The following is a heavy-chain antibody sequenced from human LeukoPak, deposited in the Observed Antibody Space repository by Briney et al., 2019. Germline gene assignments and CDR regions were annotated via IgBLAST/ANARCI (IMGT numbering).Heavy chain of an antibody. D-gene: IGHD3-3*01. Sequence: SETLSLTCAVYGGSFSGYYWSWIRQPPGEGLEWIGEINHSGSTNYNPSLKSRVTISVDTSKNQFSLKLSSVTAADTAVYYCARGTYDFWSPQRLTRFDPWGQGTLVTVSS. CDR1: GGSFSGYY. J-gene: IGHJ5*02. V-gene: IGHV4-34*01. CDR3: ARGTYDFWSPQRLTRFDP. CDR2: INHSGST.